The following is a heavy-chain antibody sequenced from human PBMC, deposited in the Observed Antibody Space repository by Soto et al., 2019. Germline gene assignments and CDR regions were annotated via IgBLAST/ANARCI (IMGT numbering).Heavy chain of an antibody. J-gene: IGHJ4*02. CDR3: ARGYYYDSSGYSIVNHYFDY. CDR2: ISSSGSTI. Sequence: NPGGSLRLSCAASGFTFSYYYMGWIRQAPGKGLEWVSYISSSGSTIYYADSVKGRFTISRDNAKNSLYLQMNSLRAEDTAVYYCARGYYYDSSGYSIVNHYFDYWGQGTLVTVSS. CDR1: GFTFSYYY. V-gene: IGHV3-11*01. D-gene: IGHD3-22*01.